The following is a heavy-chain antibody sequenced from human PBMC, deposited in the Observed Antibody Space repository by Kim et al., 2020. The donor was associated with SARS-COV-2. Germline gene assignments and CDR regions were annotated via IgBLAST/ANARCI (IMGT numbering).Heavy chain of an antibody. J-gene: IGHJ4*02. CDR2: INPDGNRR. D-gene: IGHD3-10*01. CDR3: ASRGASDSSGTFARDY. Sequence: GGSLRLSCAVSGFRFSSYWMTWVRQAPGKGLEWVANINPDGNRRNFMDSVKGRFSISRDNSKNILFLQLSSLRADDAAVYYCASRGASDSSGTFARDYWGQGTVVSVS. V-gene: IGHV3-7*03. CDR1: GFRFSSYW.